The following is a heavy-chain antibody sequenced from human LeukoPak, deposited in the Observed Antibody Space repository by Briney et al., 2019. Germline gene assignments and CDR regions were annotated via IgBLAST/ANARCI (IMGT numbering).Heavy chain of an antibody. Sequence: GGSLRLSCAASGFTFSSYAMSWVRQAPGKGLEWVSAISGSGGSTYYADSVKGRFTISRDNSKNTLYLQMNSLRAEDTAVYYCAKDLSGGDLTQNYFDYWGEGTLVTVSS. CDR1: GFTFSSYA. J-gene: IGHJ4*02. CDR2: ISGSGGST. CDR3: AKDLSGGDLTQNYFDY. V-gene: IGHV3-23*01.